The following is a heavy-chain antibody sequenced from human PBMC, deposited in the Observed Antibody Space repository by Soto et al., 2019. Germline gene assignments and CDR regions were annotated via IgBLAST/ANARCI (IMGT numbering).Heavy chain of an antibody. CDR3: ASFPSSSWYRDGFDY. CDR1: GGSISSSSYY. CDR2: IYYSGST. J-gene: IGHJ4*02. V-gene: IGHV4-39*01. Sequence: SETLSLTCTVSGGSISSSSYYWGWIRQPPGKGLEWIGSIYYSGSTYYNPSLKSRVTISVDTSKNQFSLKLSSVTAADTAVYYCASFPSSSWYRDGFDYWGQGTLVTVSS. D-gene: IGHD6-13*01.